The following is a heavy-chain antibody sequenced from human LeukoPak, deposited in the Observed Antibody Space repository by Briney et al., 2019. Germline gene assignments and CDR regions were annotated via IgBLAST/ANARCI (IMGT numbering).Heavy chain of an antibody. Sequence: PGGSLRLSCAASGFTFSSYEMNWVRQAPGKGLEWVSYISSSGSTIYYADSVKGRFTISRDNAKNSLYLQMNSPRAEDTAVYYCAREGSGAYYMDVWGKGTTVTVSS. D-gene: IGHD3-10*01. CDR3: AREGSGAYYMDV. V-gene: IGHV3-48*03. J-gene: IGHJ6*03. CDR2: ISSSGSTI. CDR1: GFTFSSYE.